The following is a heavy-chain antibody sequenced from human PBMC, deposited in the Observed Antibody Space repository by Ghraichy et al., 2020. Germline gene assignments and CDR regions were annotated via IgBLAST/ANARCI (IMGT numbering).Heavy chain of an antibody. J-gene: IGHJ4*02. Sequence: GRFTISRDNSKNTLYLQMSSLRPEDTAFYYCAKDRNDFWTGDLDYWGQGTLVTVSS. D-gene: IGHD3/OR15-3a*01. CDR3: AKDRNDFWTGDLDY. V-gene: IGHV3-30*02.